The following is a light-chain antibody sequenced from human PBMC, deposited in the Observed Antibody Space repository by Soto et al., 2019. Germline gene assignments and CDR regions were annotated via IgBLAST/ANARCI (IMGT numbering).Light chain of an antibody. CDR1: SSDVGGYNY. V-gene: IGLV2-14*01. CDR3: SSYTSISTLVV. Sequence: QSVLTQPASVSGSPGQSITISCTGTSSDVGGYNYVSWYQQHPGKAPQLMIYEVSNRPSGVSNRFSGSKSGNTDSLTISGLQAEDEADYYCSSYTSISTLVVFGGGTKLTVL. J-gene: IGLJ2*01. CDR2: EVS.